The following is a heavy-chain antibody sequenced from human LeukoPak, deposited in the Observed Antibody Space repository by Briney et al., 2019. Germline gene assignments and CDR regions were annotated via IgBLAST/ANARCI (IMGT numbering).Heavy chain of an antibody. D-gene: IGHD3-3*01. CDR1: GFTFSSYA. CDR2: ISSSGGST. Sequence: GGSLRLSCAASGFTFSSYAMSWVRQAPVKGLVWVSAISSSGGSTYYADSVKGRFTISRDNSKNTLYLQMNSLRAEDTAVYYCAKDPTAGITIFGVVTAPLDWGQGTLVTVSS. V-gene: IGHV3-23*01. CDR3: AKDPTAGITIFGVVTAPLD. J-gene: IGHJ4*02.